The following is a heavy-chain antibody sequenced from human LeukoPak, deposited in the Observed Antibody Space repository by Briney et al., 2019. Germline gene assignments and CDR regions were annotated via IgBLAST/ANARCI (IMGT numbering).Heavy chain of an antibody. CDR1: GFTFSNYA. Sequence: GGSLRLSCAASGFTFSNYAMHWVRQAPGKGLEWVTVIWYDGSNKYYADSVKGRFTISRDNSKNTLYLQMNSLRAEDTAVYYCAREIAAAGNKQFDYWGQGTLVTVSS. V-gene: IGHV3-33*08. CDR2: IWYDGSNK. CDR3: AREIAAAGNKQFDY. J-gene: IGHJ4*02. D-gene: IGHD6-13*01.